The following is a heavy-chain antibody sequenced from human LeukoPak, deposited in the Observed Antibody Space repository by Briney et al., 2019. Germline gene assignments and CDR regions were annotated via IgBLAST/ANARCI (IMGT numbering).Heavy chain of an antibody. V-gene: IGHV3-9*01. D-gene: IGHD4-17*01. CDR1: GFIFNDFG. CDR3: AREPTVTTSGY. J-gene: IGHJ4*02. Sequence: GGSLRLSCTASGFIFNDFGMHWVRQGPGKGLEWVSGISWNSGSKGYADSVKGRFTISRDNAKNALYLEMNSLRAEDTAVYFCAREPTVTTSGYWGQGTLVTVSS. CDR2: ISWNSGSK.